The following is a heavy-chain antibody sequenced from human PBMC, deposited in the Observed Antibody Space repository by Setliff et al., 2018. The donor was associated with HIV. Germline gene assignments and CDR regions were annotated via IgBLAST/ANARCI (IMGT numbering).Heavy chain of an antibody. CDR1: GYTFTNFG. J-gene: IGHJ5*02. D-gene: IGHD2-2*01. CDR3: ARWSCGRATCYDSPYNWFEP. Sequence: ASGYTFTNFGVGWVRQAPGQGLEWMGWVSPYNGHTKYAQRFQGRVTMSTDTSTSTIYMELTSLRSDDTAVYYCARWSCGRATCYDSPYNWFEPWGQGTLVTVS. CDR2: VSPYNGHT. V-gene: IGHV1-18*01.